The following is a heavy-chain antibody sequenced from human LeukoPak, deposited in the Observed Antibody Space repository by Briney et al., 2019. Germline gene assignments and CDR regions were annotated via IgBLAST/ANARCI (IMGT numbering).Heavy chain of an antibody. Sequence: PGGSLRLSCAASGFTFSSYAMSWVRQAPGKGLEWVSAISGSGGSTYYADSVKGRFTISSDNSKNTLYLQMNSLRAEDTAVNYCAKGFRYYDSSGYPHWGQGTLVTVSS. V-gene: IGHV3-23*01. D-gene: IGHD3-22*01. CDR3: AKGFRYYDSSGYPH. CDR1: GFTFSSYA. CDR2: ISGSGGST. J-gene: IGHJ4*02.